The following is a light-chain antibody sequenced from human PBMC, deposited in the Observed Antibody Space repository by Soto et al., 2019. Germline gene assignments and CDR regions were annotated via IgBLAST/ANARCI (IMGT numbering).Light chain of an antibody. CDR2: TAS. Sequence: DIPMTQSPSSLSASVGDRVTITCRASHSINIYLNWYQQKPGKAPKLLIHTASTVHSGVPSRFSGSGSGTDFTLTISSLQPEDFATYYCQQSYSSVRTFGQGTKVEL. V-gene: IGKV1-39*01. CDR3: QQSYSSVRT. CDR1: HSINIY. J-gene: IGKJ1*01.